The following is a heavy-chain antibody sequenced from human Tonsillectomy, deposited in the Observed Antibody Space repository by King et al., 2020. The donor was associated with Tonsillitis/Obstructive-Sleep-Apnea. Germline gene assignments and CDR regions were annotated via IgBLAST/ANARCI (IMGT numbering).Heavy chain of an antibody. J-gene: IGHJ6*03. D-gene: IGHD2-15*01. CDR3: VRDRKVVVAACGTYYYYYYYMDV. Sequence: VQLQESGPGLVKPSETLSLTCTVSGGSISSYYWSWIRQPPGKGLEWIGYIYYSGSTNYNPSLKSRVTISVDTSKNQFSLKMSSVTAAETTVYYCVRDRKVVVAACGTYYYYYYYMDVWGKAPTVPVSS. CDR2: IYYSGST. V-gene: IGHV4-59*01. CDR1: GGSISSYY.